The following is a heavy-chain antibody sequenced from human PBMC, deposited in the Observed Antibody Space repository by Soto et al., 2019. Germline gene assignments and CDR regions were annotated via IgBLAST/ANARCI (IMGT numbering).Heavy chain of an antibody. D-gene: IGHD3-9*01. CDR3: ARHYDILTGYPDFDY. V-gene: IGHV5-10-1*01. J-gene: IGHJ4*02. CDR2: IDPSDSYT. CDR1: GYSFTSYW. Sequence: PGESLKISCKGSGYSFTSYWISWVRQMPGKGLEWMGRIDPSDSYTNYSPSFQGHVTISADKSISTAYLQWSSLKASDTAMYYCARHYDILTGYPDFDYWGQGTLVTVSS.